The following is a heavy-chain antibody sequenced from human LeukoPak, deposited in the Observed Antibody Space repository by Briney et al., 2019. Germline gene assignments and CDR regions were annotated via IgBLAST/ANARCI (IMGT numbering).Heavy chain of an antibody. CDR1: GGFIRSYY. CDR2: IYSSGSA. Sequence: PSETLSLTCTVSGGFIRSYYWSWIRQPAGKGLEWIGRIYSSGSANYNPSLKSRLTLSVDTSKNQFSLTLSSVTAADTAVYYCARGGYYGSGSYFHFDNWGQGSLVTVSA. CDR3: ARGGYYGSGSYFHFDN. V-gene: IGHV4-4*07. J-gene: IGHJ4*02. D-gene: IGHD3-10*01.